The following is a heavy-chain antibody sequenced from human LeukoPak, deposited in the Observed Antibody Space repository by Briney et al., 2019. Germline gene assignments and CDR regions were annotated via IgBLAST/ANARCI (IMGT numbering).Heavy chain of an antibody. CDR2: IYSGGST. Sequence: GGSLRLSCAASGFTVSSNYMSWVRQAPGKGLEWVSVIYSGGSTYYADSVKGRFTISRDNSKNTLYLQTNSLRAEDTAVYYCARGLYSYGGNWFDPWGQGTLVTVSS. V-gene: IGHV3-66*01. CDR1: GFTVSSNY. CDR3: ARGLYSYGGNWFDP. D-gene: IGHD5-18*01. J-gene: IGHJ5*02.